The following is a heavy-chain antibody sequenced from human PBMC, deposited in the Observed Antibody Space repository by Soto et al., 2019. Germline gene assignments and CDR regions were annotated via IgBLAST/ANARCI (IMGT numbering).Heavy chain of an antibody. D-gene: IGHD1-1*01. V-gene: IGHV3-7*01. J-gene: IGHJ4*02. CDR1: GFTFSNYW. CDR2: INQNGGAM. CDR3: ARVWNDGRFDY. Sequence: EVQLVESGGGLVQPGGSLRLSCAASGFTFSNYWMTWVRQAPGKGLECVASINQNGGAMHYVDSVKGRFTVSRDNAKNSLYLQVNSLRAEDTAVFYCARVWNDGRFDYWGQGTLVTVSS.